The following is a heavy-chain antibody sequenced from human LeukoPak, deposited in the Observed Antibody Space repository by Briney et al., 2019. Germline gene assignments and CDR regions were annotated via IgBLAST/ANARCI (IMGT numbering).Heavy chain of an antibody. CDR2: ISAYNGNT. V-gene: IGHV1-18*01. D-gene: IGHD6-13*01. CDR3: ARQSAVPYNWFDP. J-gene: IGHJ5*02. Sequence: ASVTVSCTASGYTFTSYGISWVRQAPGQGLEWMGWISAYNGNTNYAQKLQGRVTMTTDTSTSTAYMELRSLRSDDTAVYYCARQSAVPYNWFDPWGQGTLVTVSS. CDR1: GYTFTSYG.